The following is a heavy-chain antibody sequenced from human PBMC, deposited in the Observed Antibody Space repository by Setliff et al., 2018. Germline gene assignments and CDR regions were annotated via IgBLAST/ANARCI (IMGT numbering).Heavy chain of an antibody. V-gene: IGHV4-38-2*02. D-gene: IGHD3-22*01. CDR1: GYSISSGYY. J-gene: IGHJ6*02. CDR2: IYHSGST. Sequence: PSATLSLTCTVSGYSISSGYYWGWIRQPPGKGLEWIGSIYHSGSTYYNPSLKSRVTISVDTSKNQFSLKLSSVTAADTAVYYCARDAYDSSGYYYYYYYGMDVWGQGTTVTVSS. CDR3: ARDAYDSSGYYYYYYYGMDV.